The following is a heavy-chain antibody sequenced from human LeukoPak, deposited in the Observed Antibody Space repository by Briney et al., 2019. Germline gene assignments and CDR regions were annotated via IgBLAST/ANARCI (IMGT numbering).Heavy chain of an antibody. D-gene: IGHD3-3*01. CDR1: GGSISSGSYY. J-gene: IGHJ3*02. CDR2: IYTSGST. V-gene: IGHV4-61*02. Sequence: SETLSLTCTVSGGSISSGSYYWSWIRQPAGKGLEWIGRIYTSGSTNYNPSLKSRVTISVDTSKNQFSLKLSSVTAADTAVYYCASGRFLEWSFNAFDIWGQGTMVTVSS. CDR3: ASGRFLEWSFNAFDI.